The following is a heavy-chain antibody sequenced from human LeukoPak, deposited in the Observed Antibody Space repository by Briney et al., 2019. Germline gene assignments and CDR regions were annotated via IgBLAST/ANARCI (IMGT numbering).Heavy chain of an antibody. Sequence: PSQTLSLTCTVSGGSISSGDYYWSWIRQPPGKGLEWIGEINHSGSTNYNPSLKSRVTISVDTSKNQFSLKLSSVTAADTAVYYCARGLKSNGYSSSWYLLPGHYYYMDVWGKGTTVTVSS. CDR1: GGSISSGDYY. D-gene: IGHD6-13*01. V-gene: IGHV4-30-4*08. CDR2: INHSGST. J-gene: IGHJ6*03. CDR3: ARGLKSNGYSSSWYLLPGHYYYMDV.